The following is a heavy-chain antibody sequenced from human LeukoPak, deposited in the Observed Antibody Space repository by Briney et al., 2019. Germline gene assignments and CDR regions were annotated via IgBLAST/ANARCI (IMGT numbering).Heavy chain of an antibody. CDR3: ARVGSDYYGSGSYYTHYYMDV. J-gene: IGHJ6*03. CDR1: GGSISSGSYY. D-gene: IGHD3-10*01. Sequence: SQTLSLTCTVSGGSISSGSYYWSWIPQPTGKGLEWIVRIYTSGSTNYNPSLKSRVIISVDTSKNQFSLKLSSVTAADTAVYYCARVGSDYYGSGSYYTHYYMDVWGKGTTVTVSS. CDR2: IYTSGST. V-gene: IGHV4-61*02.